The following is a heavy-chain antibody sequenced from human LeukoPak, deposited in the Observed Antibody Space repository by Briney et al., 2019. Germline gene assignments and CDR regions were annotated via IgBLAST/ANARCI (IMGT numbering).Heavy chain of an antibody. J-gene: IGHJ5*02. V-gene: IGHV4-61*02. D-gene: IGHD3-16*01. Sequence: SSETLSLTCTVSGGSISSGSYYWSWIRQPAGKGLEWIGRIYTSGSTYYNPSLKSRVTISVDTSKNQFSLKLSSVTAADTAVYYCAREGDGWFDPWGQGTLVTVSS. CDR2: IYTSGST. CDR1: GGSISSGSYY. CDR3: AREGDGWFDP.